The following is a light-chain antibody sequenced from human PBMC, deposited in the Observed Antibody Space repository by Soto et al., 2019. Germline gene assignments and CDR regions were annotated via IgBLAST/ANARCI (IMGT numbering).Light chain of an antibody. CDR3: CSYAGDLAL. CDR1: SSDVGGYDF. Sequence: QSALTQPRSVSGSPGQSVTISCTGTSSDVGGYDFVSWYQQHPGKAPKLMISDVSKRPSGVPDRFSGSKSGNTASLTISGLRAEDEADYYCCSYAGDLALFGGGT. J-gene: IGLJ2*01. CDR2: DVS. V-gene: IGLV2-11*01.